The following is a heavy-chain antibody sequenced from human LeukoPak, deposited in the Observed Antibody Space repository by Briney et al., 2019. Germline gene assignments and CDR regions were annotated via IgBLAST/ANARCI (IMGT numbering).Heavy chain of an antibody. V-gene: IGHV3-7*01. CDR3: VTDQTGRHPYFFDY. CDR1: GFNFSTYW. Sequence: QTGGSLRLSCAASGFNFSTYWMTWVRQVPGKGLEWVANIKEDGSEIYYVDAVKGRFSISRDNAKTSLYLQMNNLSVADTAVYYCVTDQTGRHPYFFDYWGQGTLVTVSS. D-gene: IGHD3-10*01. J-gene: IGHJ4*02. CDR2: IKEDGSEI.